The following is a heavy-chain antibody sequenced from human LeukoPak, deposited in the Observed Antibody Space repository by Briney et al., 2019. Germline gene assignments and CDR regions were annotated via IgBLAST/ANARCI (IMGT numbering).Heavy chain of an antibody. D-gene: IGHD3-3*01. CDR2: ISYDGSNK. V-gene: IGHV3-30*18. Sequence: RGSLRLSCAASGFTFSSYGMDWVRQAPGKGLEWVAVISYDGSNKYYADSVKGRFTISRDNAKNTLYLQMNSLRGEDTAVYYCAKDKDFWSGYYRGVPYYYGMDVWGQGTTVTVSS. J-gene: IGHJ6*02. CDR1: GFTFSSYG. CDR3: AKDKDFWSGYYRGVPYYYGMDV.